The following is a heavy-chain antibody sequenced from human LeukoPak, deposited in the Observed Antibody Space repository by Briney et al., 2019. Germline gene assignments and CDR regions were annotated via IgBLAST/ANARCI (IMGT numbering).Heavy chain of an antibody. CDR1: GGSISNCSYY. D-gene: IGHD1-26*01. Sequence: SETLSLTCTVSGGSISNCSYYWGWIRPPLGKGLEWIGSVYYSGSTYSHPSLKRRVTISIDTSKNKFSLNLSSVTAADTAVYYCARLKAGVGWFDPWGQGTLVTVSS. V-gene: IGHV4-39*01. CDR3: ARLKAGVGWFDP. J-gene: IGHJ5*02. CDR2: VYYSGST.